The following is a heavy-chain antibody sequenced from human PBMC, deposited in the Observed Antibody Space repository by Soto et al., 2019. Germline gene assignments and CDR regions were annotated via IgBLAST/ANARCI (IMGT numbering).Heavy chain of an antibody. J-gene: IGHJ4*02. CDR2: IYYSGST. D-gene: IGHD2-8*02. V-gene: IGHV4-59*12. Sequence: PSETLSLTCTVSGGSISSYYWSWIRQPPVKGLEWIGYIYYSGSTNYNPSLKSRVTISVDTSKNQFSLKLTSVTAADTAVYYCARDKITGLFDYWGQGTLVTVSS. CDR1: GGSISSYY. CDR3: ARDKITGLFDY.